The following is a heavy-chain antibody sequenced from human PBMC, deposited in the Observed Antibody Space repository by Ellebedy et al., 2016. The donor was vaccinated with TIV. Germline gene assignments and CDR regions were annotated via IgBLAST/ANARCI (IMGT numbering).Heavy chain of an antibody. J-gene: IGHJ3*02. Sequence: GESLKISXAASGFTFSSYAMSWVRQAPGKGLEWVSAISGNGGSTYYADSVKGRFTISRDNSKNTLYLQMNSLRAEDTAVYYCAKGLGGYYLDAFDIWGQGTMVTVSS. CDR1: GFTFSSYA. D-gene: IGHD3-22*01. CDR2: ISGNGGST. V-gene: IGHV3-23*01. CDR3: AKGLGGYYLDAFDI.